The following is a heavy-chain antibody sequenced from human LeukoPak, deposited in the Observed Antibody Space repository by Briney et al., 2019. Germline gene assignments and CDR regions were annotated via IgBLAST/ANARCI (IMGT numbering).Heavy chain of an antibody. J-gene: IGHJ6*03. CDR1: GFTFSSYA. CDR2: ISGSGGST. V-gene: IGHV3-23*01. CDR3: AKDNIRGDSLVVDYYYYMDV. Sequence: GGSLRLSCAASGFTFSSYAMSWVRQAPGKGLEWVSAISGSGGSTYYADSVKGRFTISRHNSKNTLYLQMSSLKPEDTAVYYCAKDNIRGDSLVVDYYYYMDVWGKGTTVTVSS. D-gene: IGHD3-22*01.